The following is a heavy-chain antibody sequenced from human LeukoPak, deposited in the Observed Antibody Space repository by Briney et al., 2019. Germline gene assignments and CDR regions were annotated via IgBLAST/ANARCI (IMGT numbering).Heavy chain of an antibody. V-gene: IGHV3-30-3*01. Sequence: GGSLRLSCAASGFTFSEYAMHWVRQAPGKGLEWVAVISYDGRQKYYGDSVKGRFTISRDNPKNTLYLQVNSLRDDDTAVYYCARVFLERLTSGYFDNWGQGTLVTVSP. J-gene: IGHJ4*02. CDR1: GFTFSEYA. CDR2: ISYDGRQK. D-gene: IGHD3-3*01. CDR3: ARVFLERLTSGYFDN.